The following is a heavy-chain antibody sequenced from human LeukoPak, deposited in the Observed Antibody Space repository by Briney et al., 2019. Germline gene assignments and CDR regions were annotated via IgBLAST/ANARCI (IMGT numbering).Heavy chain of an antibody. CDR2: IKTDGSEK. J-gene: IGHJ4*02. CDR1: GFTFSDYW. D-gene: IGHD3-3*01. Sequence: GGSLRLSCEGSGFTFSDYWMGWVRQAPGKGLQWVANIKTDGSEKYYVDSVKGRFTISRDNAKNSLYLQMNSLRAEDTAVYYCAKVFCDYWGQGTLVTVSS. CDR3: AKVFCDY. V-gene: IGHV3-7*01.